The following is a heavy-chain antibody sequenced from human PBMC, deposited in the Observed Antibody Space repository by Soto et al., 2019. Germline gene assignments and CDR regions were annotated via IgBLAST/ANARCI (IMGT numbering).Heavy chain of an antibody. D-gene: IGHD6-13*01. V-gene: IGHV3-64*02. CDR3: ARIGTVGTYDY. J-gene: IGHJ4*02. CDR2: ITYNGGAT. CDR1: GFTLSSFS. Sequence: GGSLRLSCAASGFTLSSFSMHWVRQAPGKGLEYVSAITYNGGATYYADSVKGRFTISTDNSKNTLYLQMDNLTVEDMALYYCARIGTVGTYDYWGQGTLVTVSS.